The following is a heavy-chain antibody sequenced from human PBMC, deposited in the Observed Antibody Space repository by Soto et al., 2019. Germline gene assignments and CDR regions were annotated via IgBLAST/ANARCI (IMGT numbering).Heavy chain of an antibody. J-gene: IGHJ6*02. CDR1: GYSFTSYW. CDR3: ARLKSSGYSYGYYYYYGMDV. D-gene: IGHD5-18*01. V-gene: IGHV5-51*01. Sequence: GESLKISCKGSGYSFTSYWIGWVRQMPGKGLEWMGIIYPGDSDTRYSPSFQGQVTISADKSISTAYLQWSSLKASDTAMYYCARLKSSGYSYGYYYYYGMDVWGQGTTVTVSS. CDR2: IYPGDSDT.